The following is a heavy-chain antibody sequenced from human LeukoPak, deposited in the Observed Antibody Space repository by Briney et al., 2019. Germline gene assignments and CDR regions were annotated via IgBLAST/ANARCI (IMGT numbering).Heavy chain of an antibody. D-gene: IGHD3-22*01. CDR3: AKVEKYYYDSSGYYDY. Sequence: GGSLRLSCAASGFTVSSNYMSWVRQAPGKGLEWVSVIYSGGSTYYADSVKGRFTISRHNSKNTLYLQMNSLRAEDTAVYYCAKVEKYYYDSSGYYDYWGQGTLVTVSS. CDR1: GFTVSSNY. V-gene: IGHV3-53*01. J-gene: IGHJ4*02. CDR2: IYSGGST.